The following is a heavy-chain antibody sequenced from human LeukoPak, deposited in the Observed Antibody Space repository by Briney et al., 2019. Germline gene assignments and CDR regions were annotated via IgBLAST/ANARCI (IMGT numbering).Heavy chain of an antibody. V-gene: IGHV4-59*04. J-gene: IGHJ5*02. CDR3: ARKGKYYDGLGIDP. CDR1: GVSISRYY. D-gene: IGHD3-22*01. CDR2: IYCSGST. Sequence: AETLSLTCTVSGVSISRYYWSWVRQPPGKGLEWIGHIYCSGSTYYNPSLKSRVTISVDTSKNQFYLKLSSVTAADTAVYYCARKGKYYDGLGIDPWGQGTLVTVSS.